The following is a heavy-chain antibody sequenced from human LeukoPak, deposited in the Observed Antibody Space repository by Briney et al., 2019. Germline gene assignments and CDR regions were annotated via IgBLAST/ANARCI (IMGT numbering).Heavy chain of an antibody. J-gene: IGHJ2*01. V-gene: IGHV4-39*07. Sequence: SETLSLTCTVSGGSISCSTYYWDWIRQPPGQGLEWIGNIYDSGDTYYNPSLKSRVTMSVDTSKNQFSLKVTSVTAADTAVYYCARLTAYFDLWGRGTLVTVSS. CDR3: ARLTAYFDL. CDR2: IYDSGDT. CDR1: GGSISCSTYY.